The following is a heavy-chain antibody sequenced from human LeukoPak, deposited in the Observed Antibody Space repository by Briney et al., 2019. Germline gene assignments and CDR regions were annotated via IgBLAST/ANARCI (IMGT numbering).Heavy chain of an antibody. CDR2: FDPEDGET. CDR3: ATDLVYYDSSGYGPDY. J-gene: IGHJ4*02. D-gene: IGHD3-22*01. CDR1: GYTLTELS. Sequence: ASVKVSCKVSGYTLTELSMHWVRQAPGKGLEWMGGFDPEDGETIYAQKFQGRVTMTEDTSTDTAYMELSSLRSEDTAVYYCATDLVYYDSSGYGPDYWGQGTLVTVSS. V-gene: IGHV1-24*01.